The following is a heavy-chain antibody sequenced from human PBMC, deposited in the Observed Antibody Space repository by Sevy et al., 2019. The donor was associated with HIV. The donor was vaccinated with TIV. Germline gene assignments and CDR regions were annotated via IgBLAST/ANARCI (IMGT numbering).Heavy chain of an antibody. CDR3: ATCSSGDSYYYGMDV. D-gene: IGHD4-17*01. J-gene: IGHJ6*02. V-gene: IGHV3-53*01. Sequence: GGSLRLSYAAAGFSVSTNYMTWVRQAPGKGLGWVSVVYSGGRTEYADSVKGRFTIFRDISKNALFLELSSLTAEDTAVYYCATCSSGDSYYYGMDVWGQGTTVTVSS. CDR1: GFSVSTNY. CDR2: VYSGGRT.